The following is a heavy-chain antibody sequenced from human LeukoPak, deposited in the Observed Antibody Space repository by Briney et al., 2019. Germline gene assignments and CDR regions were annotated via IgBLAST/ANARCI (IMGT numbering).Heavy chain of an antibody. D-gene: IGHD6-13*01. CDR3: ARLSSLAAARTSGYWYFDL. CDR2: IYYSGST. Sequence: PSETLSLTCTASGGSISSYYWSWIRQPPGKGLEWIGYIYYSGSTNYNPSLKSRVTISVDTSKNQFSLKLSSVTAADTAVYYCARLSSLAAARTSGYWYFDLWGRGTLVTVSS. J-gene: IGHJ2*01. CDR1: GGSISSYY. V-gene: IGHV4-59*08.